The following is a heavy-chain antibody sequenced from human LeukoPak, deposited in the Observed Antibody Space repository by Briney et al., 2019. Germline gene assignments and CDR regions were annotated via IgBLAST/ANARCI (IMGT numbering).Heavy chain of an antibody. CDR1: WVPKRILL. J-gene: IGHJ4*02. V-gene: IGHV4-59*11. CDR2: IYYSGST. D-gene: IGHD3-22*01. Sequence: ETLSHTRSVSWVPKRILLGLYIRQPTEKGLEGRGNIYYSGSTNYNPSLKSRVTISVDTSKNQFSLKLSSVTAADTAVYYCARGDGYYDSSGYPYWGQGTLVTVSS. CDR3: ARGDGYYDSSGYPY.